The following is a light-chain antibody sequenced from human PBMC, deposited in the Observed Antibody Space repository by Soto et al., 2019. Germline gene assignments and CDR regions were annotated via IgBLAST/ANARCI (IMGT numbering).Light chain of an antibody. J-gene: IGLJ1*01. CDR3: AAWDDSLSSYV. V-gene: IGLV1-47*01. CDR1: SSNIGGNY. CDR2: RNY. Sequence: QSVLTQPPSASGTPGQRVSISCSATSSNIGGNYVSWYQQLPGTAPKLLIYRNYQRPSGVPDRFSGSKSGTSASLAISGLRSEDEADYYCAAWDDSLSSYVFGTGTKVTVL.